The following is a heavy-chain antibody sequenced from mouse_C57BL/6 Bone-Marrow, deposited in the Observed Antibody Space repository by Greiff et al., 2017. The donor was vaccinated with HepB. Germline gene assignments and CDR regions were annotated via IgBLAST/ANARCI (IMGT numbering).Heavy chain of an antibody. CDR2: ISYDGSN. CDR1: GYSITSGYY. Sequence: VQLKESGPGLVKPSQSLSLTCSVPGYSITSGYYWNWIRQFPGNKLEWMGYISYDGSNNYNPSLKNRISITRDTSKNQFFLKLNSVTTEDTATYYCARDPPYYYGSSHWYFDVWGTGTTVTVSS. CDR3: ARDPPYYYGSSHWYFDV. J-gene: IGHJ1*03. D-gene: IGHD1-1*01. V-gene: IGHV3-6*01.